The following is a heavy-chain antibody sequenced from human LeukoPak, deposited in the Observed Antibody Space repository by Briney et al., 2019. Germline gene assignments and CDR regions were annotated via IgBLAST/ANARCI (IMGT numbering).Heavy chain of an antibody. CDR3: AKALRITMIVVVPDY. CDR1: GFTFSSYG. Sequence: GGSLRLSCAGSGFTFSSYGMHWVRQAPGKGLEWVGAISYDGSNKYYADSVKGRFTISRDNSKNTLYLQMNSLRPEDTAVYYCAKALRITMIVVVPDYWGQGTLVTVSS. J-gene: IGHJ4*02. D-gene: IGHD3-22*01. V-gene: IGHV3-30*18. CDR2: ISYDGSNK.